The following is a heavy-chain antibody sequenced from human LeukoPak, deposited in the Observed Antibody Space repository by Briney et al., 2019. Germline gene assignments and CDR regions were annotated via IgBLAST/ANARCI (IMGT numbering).Heavy chain of an antibody. V-gene: IGHV3-23*01. D-gene: IGHD2-21*02. Sequence: AGGSLRLSCAASGFTFSSYAMSWVRQAPGKGLEWVSAISGSGGSTYYADSVKGRFTISRDNSKNTLYLQMNSLRAEDTAVYYCAKDPGGVVTAISFDYWGQGTLVTVSS. CDR1: GFTFSSYA. CDR3: AKDPGGVVTAISFDY. J-gene: IGHJ4*02. CDR2: ISGSGGST.